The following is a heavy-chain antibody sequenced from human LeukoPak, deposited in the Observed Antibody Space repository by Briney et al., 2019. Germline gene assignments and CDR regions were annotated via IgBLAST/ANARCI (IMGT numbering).Heavy chain of an antibody. V-gene: IGHV3-33*01. D-gene: IGHD6-19*01. Sequence: GRSLRLSCAASGFTFSSYGMHWVRQAPGKGLEWVAVIWYDGSNKYYADSVKGRFTISRDNSKNTLYLQMNSLRAEDTAVYYCARGGPGYSSAWTNYGLAVWGQGTTVTVSS. CDR3: ARGGPGYSSAWTNYGLAV. J-gene: IGHJ6*02. CDR2: IWYDGSNK. CDR1: GFTFSSYG.